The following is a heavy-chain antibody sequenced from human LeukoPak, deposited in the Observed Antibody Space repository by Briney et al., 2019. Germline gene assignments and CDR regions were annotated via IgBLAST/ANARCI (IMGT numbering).Heavy chain of an antibody. V-gene: IGHV3-7*01. CDR3: ARKRPNYFDY. Sequence: GGSLRLSCAASGFTFSNYWMAWVRQAPGKGPEWVANINLGGSQKYYVDSVKGRFTISRDNAENSLYLQMNSLRAEDTALYYCARKRPNYFDYWGQGTLVTVSS. CDR2: INLGGSQK. CDR1: GFTFSNYW. J-gene: IGHJ4*02.